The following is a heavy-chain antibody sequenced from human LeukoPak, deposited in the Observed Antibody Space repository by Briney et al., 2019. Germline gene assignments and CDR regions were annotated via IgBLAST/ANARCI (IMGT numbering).Heavy chain of an antibody. J-gene: IGHJ4*02. Sequence: ETLSLTCTVSGGSISSGDFYWSWIRQPPGKGLEWISGISGSGASTYYADSVTGRFTISRDNSRNTLYLQMNSLRGDDTAVYYCAKDVGKWESLHFFDYWGQGTLVTVSS. CDR2: ISGSGAST. CDR3: AKDVGKWESLHFFDY. CDR1: GGSISSGD. D-gene: IGHD1-26*01. V-gene: IGHV3-23*01.